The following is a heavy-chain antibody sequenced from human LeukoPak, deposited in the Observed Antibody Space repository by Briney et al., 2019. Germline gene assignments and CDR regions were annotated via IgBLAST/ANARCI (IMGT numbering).Heavy chain of an antibody. V-gene: IGHV3-30*18. D-gene: IGHD2-15*01. Sequence: GGSLRLSCAASGFSISDNHMTWIRQAPGKGLEWVAVISYDGSNKYYADSVKGRFTISRGNSKNTLYLQMNSLRAEDTAVYYCAKDTRSDQWRVVAATYNWFDPWGQGTLVTVSS. J-gene: IGHJ5*02. CDR1: GFSISDNH. CDR3: AKDTRSDQWRVVAATYNWFDP. CDR2: ISYDGSNK.